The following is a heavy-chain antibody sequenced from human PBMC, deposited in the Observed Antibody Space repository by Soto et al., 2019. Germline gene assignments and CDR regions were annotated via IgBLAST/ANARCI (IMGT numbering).Heavy chain of an antibody. CDR3: ARAWITQYGMDV. Sequence: GGSLRLSCAASGFTFSSYGMHWVRQAPGKGLEWVAVIWCDGSNKYYADSVEGRFTISRDNSKNTLYLQMNSLRAEDTAVYYCARAWITQYGMDVWGQGTTVTVSS. V-gene: IGHV3-33*01. D-gene: IGHD3-16*01. CDR1: GFTFSSYG. J-gene: IGHJ6*02. CDR2: IWCDGSNK.